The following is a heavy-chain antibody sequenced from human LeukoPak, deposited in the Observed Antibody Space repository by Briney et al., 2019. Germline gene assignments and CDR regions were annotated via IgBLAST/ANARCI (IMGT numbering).Heavy chain of an antibody. CDR1: GGTFSSYA. CDR2: IIPIFGTA. J-gene: IGHJ5*02. D-gene: IGHD1-26*01. CDR3: ARGPVGATSGSAWFDP. Sequence: ASVKVSCKASGGTFSSYAISWLRQAPGQGLEWMGGIIPIFGTANYAQKFQGRVTITTDEYTSTAYMELSSLRSEDTAVYYCARGPVGATSGSAWFDPWGQGTLVTVSS. V-gene: IGHV1-69*05.